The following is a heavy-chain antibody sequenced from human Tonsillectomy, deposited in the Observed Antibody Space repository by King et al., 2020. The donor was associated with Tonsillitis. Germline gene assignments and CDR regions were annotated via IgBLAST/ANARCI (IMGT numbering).Heavy chain of an antibody. Sequence: VQLVEFGGGVVQPGRSLRLSCAASGFTFSNYGMHWVRQTPGKGLEWVAVISYDGTNKYYADSVKGRFTISRDNSKNTLYLQVNSLRAEDTAVYFCAKSSSGYAMDYWGQGTLVTVSS. D-gene: IGHD3-22*01. CDR3: AKSSSGYAMDY. V-gene: IGHV3-30*18. CDR2: ISYDGTNK. J-gene: IGHJ4*02. CDR1: GFTFSNYG.